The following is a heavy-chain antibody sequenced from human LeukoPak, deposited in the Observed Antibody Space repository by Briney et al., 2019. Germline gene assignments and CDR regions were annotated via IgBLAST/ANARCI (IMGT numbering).Heavy chain of an antibody. V-gene: IGHV3-30*02. D-gene: IGHD5-24*01. CDR1: GFTFSSYG. Sequence: GGSMRLSCAAYGFTFSSYGMHWVRQAPGKGLEWVAFIRYDGSNKYYADSVKGRFTISRDNSKNTLYLQMNSLRAEDTAVYYCAKDVEMATIPAFDFWGQGTLVTVSS. J-gene: IGHJ4*02. CDR2: IRYDGSNK. CDR3: AKDVEMATIPAFDF.